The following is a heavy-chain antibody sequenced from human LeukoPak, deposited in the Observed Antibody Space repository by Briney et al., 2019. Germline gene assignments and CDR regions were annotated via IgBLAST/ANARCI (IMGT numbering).Heavy chain of an antibody. CDR3: ARENSGSYGEFDY. D-gene: IGHD1-26*01. J-gene: IGHJ4*02. CDR2: IYYTGST. Sequence: SETLSLTCTVSGGSISNYHWTWIRQPPGKGLEYIGYIYYTGSTDYNPSLKSRVTILVDTSKNQFSLKLSSVTAADTAVYYCARENSGSYGEFDYWGQGTLVTVSS. CDR1: GGSISNYH. V-gene: IGHV4-59*12.